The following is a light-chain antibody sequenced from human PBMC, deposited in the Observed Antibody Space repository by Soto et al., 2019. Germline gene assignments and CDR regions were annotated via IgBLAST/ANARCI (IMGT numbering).Light chain of an antibody. CDR3: SSYTSSSTRV. CDR1: SSDVGGYNY. CDR2: DVS. J-gene: IGLJ2*01. V-gene: IGLV2-14*01. Sequence: ALTQPASVSGSPGQSITISCAGTSSDVGGYNYVSWYQQHPGKAPKLMIYDVSNRPSGVSNRFSGSKSGNTASLTISGLQAEDEADYYCSSYTSSSTRVFGGGTKLTVL.